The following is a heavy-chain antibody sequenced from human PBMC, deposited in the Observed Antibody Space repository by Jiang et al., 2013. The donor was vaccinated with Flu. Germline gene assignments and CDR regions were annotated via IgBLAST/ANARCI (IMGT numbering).Heavy chain of an antibody. CDR3: AITYLVVVPAAIPTNYYYYGMDV. CDR1: GGTFSNYA. J-gene: IGHJ6*02. V-gene: IGHV1-69*01. CDR2: IIPIFLTS. Sequence: GAEVKKPGSSVKVSCKASGGTFSNYAISWVRQAPGRGLEWMGGIIPIFLTSHYAQSFQGRVTITADESSSTAYMELSSLRSDDTALYYCAITYLVVVPAAIPTNYYYYGMDVWAKGPRSPSP. D-gene: IGHD2-2*02.